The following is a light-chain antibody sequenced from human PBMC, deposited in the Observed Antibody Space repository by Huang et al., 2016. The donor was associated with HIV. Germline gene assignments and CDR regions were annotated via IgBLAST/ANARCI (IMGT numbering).Light chain of an antibody. CDR2: AAS. V-gene: IGKV1-33*01. CDR3: QQYDNLIWT. J-gene: IGKJ1*01. CDR1: HDITNY. Sequence: DIQLTQSPSSLSASIGDRVPITCQASHDITNYLNWFQQKPGEAPKILIQAASKLQTGVPSRFSGSGSGTDFTFTISSLQPEDIATYYCQQYDNLIWTFGQGTKVEIK.